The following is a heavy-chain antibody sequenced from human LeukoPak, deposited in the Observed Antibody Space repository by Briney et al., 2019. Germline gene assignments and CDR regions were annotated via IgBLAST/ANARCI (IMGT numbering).Heavy chain of an antibody. V-gene: IGHV3-15*01. CDR1: GFTFSNAW. J-gene: IGHJ4*02. CDR2: LKSKSDGGPT. Sequence: GGTLRLLCAVSGFTFSNAWMIWARHAPARGLECVGRLKSKSDGGPTDYAAPVKGGFTLSRDDSKHTLYLQMNSLKTEDTAVYYCTTDQIVVVTPSFDYWGQGTLVTVSS. CDR3: TTDQIVVVTPSFDY. D-gene: IGHD3-22*01.